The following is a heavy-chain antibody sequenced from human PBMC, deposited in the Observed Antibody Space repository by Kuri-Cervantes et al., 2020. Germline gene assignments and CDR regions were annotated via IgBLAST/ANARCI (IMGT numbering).Heavy chain of an antibody. V-gene: IGHV4-38-2*02. Sequence: SETLSLTCTVLDYSISNDSYWGWIRQPPGKGLESIGIIPYTGRTCNNPSLKSRVAVSVDTSKTQFSLKVTSVTAADTAVYYCARGITGTTRPPVVFDYWGQGTLVTVSS. CDR2: IPYTGRT. D-gene: IGHD1-14*01. CDR1: DYSISNDSY. J-gene: IGHJ4*02. CDR3: ARGITGTTRPPVVFDY.